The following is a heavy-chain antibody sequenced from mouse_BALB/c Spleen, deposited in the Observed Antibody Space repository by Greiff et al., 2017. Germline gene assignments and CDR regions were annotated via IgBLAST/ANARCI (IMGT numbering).Heavy chain of an antibody. CDR1: GYTFTSYT. V-gene: IGHV1-4*02. CDR3: ASHGYVRTDWYFDV. J-gene: IGHJ1*01. Sequence: QVQLQQSAAELARPGASVKMSCKASGYTFTSYTMHWVKQRPGQGLEWIGYINPSSGYTEYNQKFKDKTTLTADKSSSTAYMQLSSLTSEDSAVYYCASHGYVRTDWYFDVWGAGTTVTVSS. CDR2: INPSSGYT. D-gene: IGHD1-2*01.